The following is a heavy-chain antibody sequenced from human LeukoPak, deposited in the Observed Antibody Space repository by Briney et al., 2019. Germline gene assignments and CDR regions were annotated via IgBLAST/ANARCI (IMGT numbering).Heavy chain of an antibody. CDR1: GFTFSSYA. D-gene: IGHD2-8*01. CDR3: AKEPRAPRILYLFDY. V-gene: IGHV3-23*01. Sequence: GSLRLSCAASGFTFSSYAMSWVRQAPGKGLEWVSAIGGSGGSTYYADSVKGRFTISRDNSKNTLYLQMNSLRAEDTAVYYCAKEPRAPRILYLFDYWGQGTLVTVSS. J-gene: IGHJ4*02. CDR2: IGGSGGST.